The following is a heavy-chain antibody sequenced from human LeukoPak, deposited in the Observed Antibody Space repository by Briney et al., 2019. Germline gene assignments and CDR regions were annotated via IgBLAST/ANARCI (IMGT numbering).Heavy chain of an antibody. CDR1: GLTISSYE. CDR3: AREEALTVTKDAFDI. V-gene: IGHV3-48*03. CDR2: ISSSGSTI. Sequence: GGSLRLSRAASGLTISSYEMNWVRQAPGKGLEWVSYISSSGSTIYYADSVKGRFTISRDNAKNSLYLQMNSLRAEDTAVYYCAREEALTVTKDAFDIWGQGTMVTVSS. J-gene: IGHJ3*02. D-gene: IGHD4-17*01.